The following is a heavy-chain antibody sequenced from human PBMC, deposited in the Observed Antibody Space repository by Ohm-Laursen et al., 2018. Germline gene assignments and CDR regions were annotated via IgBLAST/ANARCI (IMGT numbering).Heavy chain of an antibody. CDR3: ARDGDY. J-gene: IGHJ4*01. V-gene: IGHV3-66*01. CDR1: GFTVSNNY. Sequence: SLRLSCTASGFTVSNNYMSWVRQAPGKGLEWASIIYNGGSTYYADSVRGRFTISKDNSKNTLYLQMNSLGPDDTALYYCARDGDYWGHGTLVTVSS. CDR2: IYNGGST.